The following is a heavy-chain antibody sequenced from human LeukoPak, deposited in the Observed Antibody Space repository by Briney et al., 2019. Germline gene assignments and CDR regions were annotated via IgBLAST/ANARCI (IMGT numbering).Heavy chain of an antibody. J-gene: IGHJ4*02. Sequence: SDPLSLLCTVSGGPISSSHYHWRWIRRPPGKVLEWFGYIYYSGSTNYNPSLKGRVTISVYTAKNQFSLKLSSVTAADTAVYYCARELNSEVVPASGFDYWGRGTLVTVSS. CDR3: ARELNSEVVPASGFDY. CDR2: IYYSGST. V-gene: IGHV4-61*01. D-gene: IGHD2-2*01. CDR1: GGPISSSHYH.